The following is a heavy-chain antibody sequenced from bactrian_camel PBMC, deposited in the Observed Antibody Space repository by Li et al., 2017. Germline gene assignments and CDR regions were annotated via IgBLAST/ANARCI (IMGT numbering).Heavy chain of an antibody. CDR2: VGTIGGGT. Sequence: EVQLVESGGGLVQPGGSLRLSCAASGFIFSNYAMSWVRRGPGRGLEWVSTVGTIGGGTNYGDSAKGRFTISQDNAKNTLYLEMNSLKPEDTAVYYCASGWSMGFYVWGQGTQVTVS. J-gene: IGHJ4*01. CDR3: ASGWSMGFYV. D-gene: IGHD5*01. CDR1: GFIFSNYA. V-gene: IGHV3S42*01.